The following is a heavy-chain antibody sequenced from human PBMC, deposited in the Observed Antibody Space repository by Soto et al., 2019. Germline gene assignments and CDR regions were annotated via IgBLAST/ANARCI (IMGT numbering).Heavy chain of an antibody. CDR1: GYRFTNYW. V-gene: IGHV5-51*01. J-gene: IGHJ3*01. CDR3: PSTDIVSTIVGGNDAFDF. Sequence: GESLKISCKASGYRFTNYWIGWVRQMPGKGLEWMGVIYPGDSDTRYSPSFQGQVTISADKSISTAYLQWSSLKASDTAIYYCPSTDIVSTIVGGNDAFDFRGPGAMVTV. D-gene: IGHD5-12*01. CDR2: IYPGDSDT.